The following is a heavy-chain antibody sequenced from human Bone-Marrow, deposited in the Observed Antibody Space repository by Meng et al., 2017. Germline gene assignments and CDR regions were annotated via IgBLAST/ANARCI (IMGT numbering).Heavy chain of an antibody. J-gene: IGHJ4*02. D-gene: IGHD3-9*01. CDR3: SRAPGGYFDILAGYYGPYYFDD. CDR2: ISAYNGNT. CDR1: GYTFTSYG. Sequence: ASVKVSCKASGYTFTSYGISWVRQAPGQGLEWMGWISAYNGNTNYAQRHQGRVTMTTDTSTSTAYLELRSLRSDDTAVYYCSRAPGGYFDILAGYYGPYYFDDWGQGTLVTVSS. V-gene: IGHV1-18*01.